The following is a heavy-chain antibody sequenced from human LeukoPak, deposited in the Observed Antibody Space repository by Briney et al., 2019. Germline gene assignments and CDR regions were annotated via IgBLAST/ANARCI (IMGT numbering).Heavy chain of an antibody. V-gene: IGHV3-30*18. Sequence: GGSLRLSCAASGFTFSNYGMHWVRQAPGKGLEWVALILHDGSNKYYADSVKGRFTISRDDSKSTLFLQMNSLRAEDTAIYYCAKSSETYHYDYWGQGILVTVSS. CDR3: AKSSETYHYDY. CDR2: ILHDGSNK. D-gene: IGHD3-10*01. CDR1: GFTFSNYG. J-gene: IGHJ4*02.